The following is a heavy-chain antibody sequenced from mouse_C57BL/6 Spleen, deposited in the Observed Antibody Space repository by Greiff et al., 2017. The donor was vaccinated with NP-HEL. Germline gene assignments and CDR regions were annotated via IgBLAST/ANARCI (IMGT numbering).Heavy chain of an antibody. J-gene: IGHJ4*01. D-gene: IGHD1-1*01. Sequence: QVQLKQPGAELVMPGASVKLSCKASGYTFTSYWMHWVKQRPGQGLEWIGEIDPSDSYTNYNQKFKGKSTLTVDKSSSTAYMQLSSLTSEDSAVYYCARYSYYGSSPHYYAMDYWGQGTSVTVSS. CDR1: GYTFTSYW. CDR2: IDPSDSYT. CDR3: ARYSYYGSSPHYYAMDY. V-gene: IGHV1-69*01.